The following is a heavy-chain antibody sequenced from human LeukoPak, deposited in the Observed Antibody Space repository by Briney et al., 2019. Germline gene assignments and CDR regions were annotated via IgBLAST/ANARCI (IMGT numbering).Heavy chain of an antibody. Sequence: GASVKVSCKAPGYTFTSYDINWVRQATGQGLEWMGWMNPNSGNTGYVQKFQGRVTMTRNTSISTAYMELSSLRSEVTAVYYCARGSRVPAAINYWGQGTLVTVSS. D-gene: IGHD2-2*02. J-gene: IGHJ4*02. V-gene: IGHV1-8*01. CDR2: MNPNSGNT. CDR1: GYTFTSYD. CDR3: ARGSRVPAAINY.